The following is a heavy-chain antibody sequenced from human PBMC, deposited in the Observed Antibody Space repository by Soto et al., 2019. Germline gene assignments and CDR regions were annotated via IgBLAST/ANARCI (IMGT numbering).Heavy chain of an antibody. CDR2: INSDGSST. D-gene: IGHD6-13*01. J-gene: IGHJ4*02. Sequence: GGSLRLSCAASGCTFSSYWMHWVRQAPGKGLVWVSRINSDGSSTSYADSVKGRFTISRDNAKNTLYLQMNSLRAEDTAVYYCARISSSWEFDYWGQGTLVTVSS. CDR1: GCTFSSYW. V-gene: IGHV3-74*01. CDR3: ARISSSWEFDY.